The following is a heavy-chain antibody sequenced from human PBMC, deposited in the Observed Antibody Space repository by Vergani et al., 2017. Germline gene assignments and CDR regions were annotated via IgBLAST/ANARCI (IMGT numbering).Heavy chain of an antibody. J-gene: IGHJ2*01. Sequence: QVQLVQSGAEVKKPGSSVKVSCKASGGTFSSYAISWVRQAPGQGLEWMGGIIPIFGTANYAQKFQGRVTITADESTSTAYMELSSLRSADTAVYYCARDRGYYYDSSGYLYWYFDLWGRGTLVTVSS. CDR3: ARDRGYYYDSSGYLYWYFDL. CDR2: IIPIFGTA. CDR1: GGTFSSYA. V-gene: IGHV1-69*01. D-gene: IGHD3-22*01.